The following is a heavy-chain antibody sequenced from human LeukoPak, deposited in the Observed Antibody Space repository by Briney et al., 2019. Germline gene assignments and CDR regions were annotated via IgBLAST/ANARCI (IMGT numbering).Heavy chain of an antibody. D-gene: IGHD2-2*01. J-gene: IGHJ3*02. Sequence: GASAKVSCKASGYTFTSYGISWVRQAPGQGLEWMGWISAYNGNTNYAQKLQGRVTMTTDTSTSTAYMELRSLRSDDTAVYYCARERARYCSSTSCYPFVIWDQGTMVTVSS. V-gene: IGHV1-18*04. CDR1: GYTFTSYG. CDR3: ARERARYCSSTSCYPFVI. CDR2: ISAYNGNT.